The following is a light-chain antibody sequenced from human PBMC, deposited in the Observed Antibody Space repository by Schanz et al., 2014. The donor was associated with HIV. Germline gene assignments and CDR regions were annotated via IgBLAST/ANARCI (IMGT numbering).Light chain of an antibody. Sequence: QSALTQPPSASGSPGQSVTISCTGTSSDVGGYNYVSWCQQHPGKAPKLMIYEVSKRPSGVPDRFSGSKSGTSASLAISGLRSEDEADYYCAAWDDSLSGQVFGGGTKLTVL. CDR2: EVS. CDR3: AAWDDSLSGQV. CDR1: SSDVGGYNY. J-gene: IGLJ2*01. V-gene: IGLV2-8*01.